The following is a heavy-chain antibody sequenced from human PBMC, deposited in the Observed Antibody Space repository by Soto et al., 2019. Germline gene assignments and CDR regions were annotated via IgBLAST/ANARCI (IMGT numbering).Heavy chain of an antibody. V-gene: IGHV3-21*01. CDR1: GFTFSSYS. D-gene: IGHD6-13*01. CDR3: ARASSSWYIDY. CDR2: ISSSSSYI. J-gene: IGHJ4*02. Sequence: GGSLRLSCAASGFTFSSYSMNGVRQAPGKGLEWVSSISSSSSYIYYADSVKGRFTISRDNAKNSLYLQMNSLRAEDTAVYYCARASSSWYIDYWGQGTLVTLSS.